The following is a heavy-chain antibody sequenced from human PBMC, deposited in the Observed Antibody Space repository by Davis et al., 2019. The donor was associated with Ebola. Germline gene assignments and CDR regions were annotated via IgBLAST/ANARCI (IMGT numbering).Heavy chain of an antibody. V-gene: IGHV3-30-3*01. CDR1: GFTFSSYA. Sequence: PGGFLRLSCAASGFTFSSYAIHWVRQAPGKGLEWVALISFAGSTEFYVESVKGRFTISGDISKNTLYLQMNSLRSEDTATYFCARGSAVTADAFDLWGQGTLVTVSP. J-gene: IGHJ3*01. CDR2: ISFAGSTE. CDR3: ARGSAVTADAFDL. D-gene: IGHD6-19*01.